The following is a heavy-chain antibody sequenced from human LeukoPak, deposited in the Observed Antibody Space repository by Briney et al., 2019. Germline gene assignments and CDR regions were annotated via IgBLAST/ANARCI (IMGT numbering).Heavy chain of an antibody. V-gene: IGHV3-30*18. CDR3: AKDRDYYYDSSGSFDY. D-gene: IGHD3-22*01. CDR2: ISYDGSNK. J-gene: IGHJ4*02. CDR1: GFTFSSYG. Sequence: GGSLRLSCAASGFTFSSYGMHWVRQAPGKGLEWVAVISYDGSNKYYADSVKGRFTISRDNSKNTLYLQMNSLRAEDTAVYYRAKDRDYYYDSSGSFDYWGQGTLVTVSS.